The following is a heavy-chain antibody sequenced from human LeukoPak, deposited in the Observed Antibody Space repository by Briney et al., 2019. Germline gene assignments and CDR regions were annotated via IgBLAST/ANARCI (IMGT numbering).Heavy chain of an antibody. CDR1: GFTVSSNY. J-gene: IGHJ4*02. CDR3: ARGVVGTIPLDY. Sequence: GGSLRLSCVASGFTVSSNYMSWVRQAPGKGLEWVSPFYSANTYYADSVKGRFTISRDNSKNTLYLQMNSLRAEDTAVYYCARGVVGTIPLDYWGQGTLVTVSS. V-gene: IGHV3-53*01. D-gene: IGHD1-26*01. CDR2: FYSANT.